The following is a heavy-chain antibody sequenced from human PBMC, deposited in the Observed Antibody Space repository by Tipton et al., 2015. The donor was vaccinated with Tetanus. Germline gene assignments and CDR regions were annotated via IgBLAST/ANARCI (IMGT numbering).Heavy chain of an antibody. D-gene: IGHD2-2*01. V-gene: IGHV1-69*06. J-gene: IGHJ6*02. Sequence: QVQLVQSGAEVKKPGSSVKVSCKASGGTFSSYAISWVRQAPGQGLEWMGGIIPIFGTANYAQKIQGRVTITGDKSTSTAYMELGGLGSEDRAVYYWASREGERERTVVPAAPPYYYYGMDVWGQGTTVTVSS. CDR2: IIPIFGTA. CDR1: GGTFSSYA. CDR3: ASREGERERTVVPAAPPYYYYGMDV.